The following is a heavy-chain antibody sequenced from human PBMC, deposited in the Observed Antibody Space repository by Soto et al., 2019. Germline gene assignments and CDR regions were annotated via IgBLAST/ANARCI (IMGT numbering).Heavy chain of an antibody. D-gene: IGHD3-22*01. J-gene: IGHJ3*02. Sequence: QVQLVQSGAEVKKPGASVKVSCKASGYTFTSYGISWVRQAPGQGLEWMGWISAYNGNTNYAQKLQGRVTMTTDTASRTAYMELRSLRSDDTSVYYGVYESSCYYSPDAFDIWGQGTKVTVSS. CDR2: ISAYNGNT. CDR1: GYTFTSYG. V-gene: IGHV1-18*01. CDR3: VYESSCYYSPDAFDI.